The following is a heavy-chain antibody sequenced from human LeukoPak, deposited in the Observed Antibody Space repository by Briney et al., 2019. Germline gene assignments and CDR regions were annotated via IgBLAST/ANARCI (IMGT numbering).Heavy chain of an antibody. D-gene: IGHD3-3*01. CDR2: IQFDGSNK. V-gene: IGHV3-30*02. Sequence: GGSLILSCVTSGFIFSNYGMHWDRQAPGKELEWLTFIQFDGSNKLYADSVKGRFTISRDTSKNTVYLQMTSLRVEDTAVYYCAKENDFWSGPEGWGQGTLVTVSS. CDR3: AKENDFWSGPEG. CDR1: GFIFSNYG. J-gene: IGHJ4*02.